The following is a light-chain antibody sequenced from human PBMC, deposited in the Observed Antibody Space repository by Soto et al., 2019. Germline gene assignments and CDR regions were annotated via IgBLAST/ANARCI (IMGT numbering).Light chain of an antibody. V-gene: IGKV3-20*01. CDR3: QQYGSSAWT. J-gene: IGKJ1*01. CDR2: GAS. CDR1: QSVSSSY. Sequence: EIVMTQSPVTLSVSPGERVTLSCRASQSVSSSYLAWYQQKPGQAPRLLIYGASSRATGIPDRFSGSGSGTDFTLTISRLEPEDFAVYYCQQYGSSAWTFGQGTKV.